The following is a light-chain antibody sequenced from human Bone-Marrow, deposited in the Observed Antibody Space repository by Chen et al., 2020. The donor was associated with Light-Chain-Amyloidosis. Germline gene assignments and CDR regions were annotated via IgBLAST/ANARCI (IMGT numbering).Light chain of an antibody. J-gene: IGLJ2*01. CDR3: QSSDTSLSSPVI. CDR1: SSNTGARYD. CDR2: DDN. Sequence: QSVLTQPPSVSGAPGQRVTISCIVNSSNTGARYDIHWYQQIPGKAPKLLIYDDNIRPSGVPDRISGSRSGTSASLVIAGLQPDDEADYYCQSSDTSLSSPVIFGGGTKLTVL. V-gene: IGLV1-40*01.